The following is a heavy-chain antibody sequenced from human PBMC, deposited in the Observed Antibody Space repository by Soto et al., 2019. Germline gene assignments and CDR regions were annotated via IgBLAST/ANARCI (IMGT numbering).Heavy chain of an antibody. J-gene: IGHJ6*02. CDR1: GFTFSSYG. V-gene: IGHV3-30*18. CDR2: ISYDGSNK. D-gene: IGHD6-19*01. CDR3: AKDLAWLAKPYYYGMDV. Sequence: QVQLVESGGGVVKPGRSLRLSCAASGFTFSSYGMHWVRQAPGKGLEWVAVISYDGSNKYYADSVKGRFTISRDNSKNTLYLQMNSLRAEDTAVYYCAKDLAWLAKPYYYGMDVWGQGTTVTVSS.